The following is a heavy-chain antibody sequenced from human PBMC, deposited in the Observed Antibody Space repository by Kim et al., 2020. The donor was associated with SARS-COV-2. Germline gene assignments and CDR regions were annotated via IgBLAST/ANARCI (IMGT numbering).Heavy chain of an antibody. Sequence: ASVKVSCKASGYTFTSYGISWVRQAPGQGLEWMGWISAYNGNTNYEQKLQGRVTMTTDTSTSTAYMELRSLRSDDTAVYYCARAPYYYDSSGYHFDPWGQGTLVTVSS. CDR1: GYTFTSYG. CDR2: ISAYNGNT. J-gene: IGHJ5*02. D-gene: IGHD3-22*01. CDR3: ARAPYYYDSSGYHFDP. V-gene: IGHV1-18*01.